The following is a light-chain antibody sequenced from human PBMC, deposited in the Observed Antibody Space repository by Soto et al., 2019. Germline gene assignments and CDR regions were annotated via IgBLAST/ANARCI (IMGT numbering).Light chain of an antibody. J-gene: IGLJ2*01. CDR2: NNN. Sequence: QSVLTQPPSVSGAPGQRVTISCTGTSSNIGAGYDVHWYQQLPGKAPKLLIYNNNNRPSGFPARFSASKSGTSASLAITGLQAEDEADYYCQSYDTSLSVSVFGGGTTLTVL. CDR1: SSNIGAGYD. V-gene: IGLV1-40*01. CDR3: QSYDTSLSVSV.